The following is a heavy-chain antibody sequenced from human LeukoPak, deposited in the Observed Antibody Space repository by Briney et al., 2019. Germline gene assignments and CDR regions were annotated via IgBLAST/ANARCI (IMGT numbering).Heavy chain of an antibody. CDR3: AKDLYSSGWYDYFDY. J-gene: IGHJ4*02. CDR1: GFNFTSYA. D-gene: IGHD6-19*01. CDR2: LSYDGTIK. V-gene: IGHV3-30-3*01. Sequence: GGSLRLSCATSGFNFTSYAMHWVRRAPATGLEWVAVLSYDGTIKYYADSVKGRFTISRDNSKNTLYLQMNSLRAEDTAVYYCAKDLYSSGWYDYFDYWGQGTLVTVSS.